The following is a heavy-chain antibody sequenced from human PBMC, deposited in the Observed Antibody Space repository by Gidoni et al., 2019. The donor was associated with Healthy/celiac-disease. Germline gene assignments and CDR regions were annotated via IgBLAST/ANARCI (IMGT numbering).Heavy chain of an antibody. J-gene: IGHJ2*01. CDR2: IYYSGST. Sequence: QVQLQESGPGLVKPSQTLSLPCTVSGGSIRSGGYYWSWISQHPGKGLEWIGYIYYSGSTYYNPSLKSRVTISVDTSKNQFSLKLSSVTAADTAVYYCASTWGRQQLVRDWYFDLWGRGTLVTVSS. D-gene: IGHD6-13*01. CDR1: GGSIRSGGYY. CDR3: ASTWGRQQLVRDWYFDL. V-gene: IGHV4-31*03.